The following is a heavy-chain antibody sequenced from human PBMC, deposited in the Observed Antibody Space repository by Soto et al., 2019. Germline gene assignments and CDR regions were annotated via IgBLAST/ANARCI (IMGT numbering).Heavy chain of an antibody. CDR1: GGSISSGDYY. V-gene: IGHV4-30-4*01. D-gene: IGHD3-3*01. CDR2: IYYSGST. CDR3: ARAGLERSYNWFDP. Sequence: SETLSLTCTVSGGSISSGDYYWSWFRQPPGKGLEWIGYIYYSGSTYYNPSLKSRVTISVDTSKNQFSLKLSSVTAADTAVYYCARAGLERSYNWFDPWGQGTLVT. J-gene: IGHJ5*02.